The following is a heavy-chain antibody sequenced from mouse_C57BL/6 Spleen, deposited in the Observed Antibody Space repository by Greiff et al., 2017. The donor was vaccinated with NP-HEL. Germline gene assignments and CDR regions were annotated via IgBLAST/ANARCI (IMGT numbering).Heavy chain of an antibody. Sequence: QVQLQQSGAELARPGASVKLSCKASGYTFTSYGISWVKQRTGQGLEWIGEIYPRSGNTYYNEKFKGKATLTADKSSSTAYMELRSLTSEDSAVDFCARGDYYAMDYWGQGTSVTVSS. CDR1: GYTFTSYG. CDR2: IYPRSGNT. V-gene: IGHV1-81*01. J-gene: IGHJ4*01. CDR3: ARGDYYAMDY.